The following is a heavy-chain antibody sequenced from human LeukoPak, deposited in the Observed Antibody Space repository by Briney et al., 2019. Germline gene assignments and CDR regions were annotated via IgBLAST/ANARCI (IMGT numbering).Heavy chain of an antibody. CDR3: ARSGWYQYYFDY. D-gene: IGHD6-19*01. J-gene: IGHJ4*02. V-gene: IGHV4-59*01. CDR1: GGSISSYY. Sequence: SETLSLTCTVSGGSISSYYWSWIRQPPGKGLEWIGYIYYSGSTNYNPSLKSRVTISVDTSKNQFSLKLSSMTAADTAVYYCARSGWYQYYFDYWGQGTLVTVSS. CDR2: IYYSGST.